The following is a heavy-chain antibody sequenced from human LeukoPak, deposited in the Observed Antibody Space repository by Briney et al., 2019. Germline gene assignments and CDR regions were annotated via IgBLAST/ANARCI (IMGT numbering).Heavy chain of an antibody. J-gene: IGHJ4*02. Sequence: GRSLRLSCAASGFTFSSYGMHWVRQAPGKGLEWVAVISYDGSNKYYADSVKGRFTISRDNSKNTLYLQMNSLRAEDTAVYYCAKDHSFDYWGQGTLVTVSS. CDR2: ISYDGSNK. V-gene: IGHV3-30*18. CDR1: GFTFSSYG. CDR3: AKDHSFDY.